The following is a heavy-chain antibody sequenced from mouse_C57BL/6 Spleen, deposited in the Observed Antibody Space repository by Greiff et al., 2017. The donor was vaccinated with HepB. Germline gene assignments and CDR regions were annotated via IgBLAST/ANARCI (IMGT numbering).Heavy chain of an antibody. CDR2: IHPNSGST. CDR3: AKGLLFHAMDY. CDR1: GYTFTSYW. Sequence: VQLQQPGAELVKPGASVRLSCKASGYTFTSYWMHWVKQRPGPGLEWIGMIHPNSGSTNYNEKFKSKATLTVDKSSSTAYMQLSSLTSEDSAVYYCAKGLLFHAMDYWGQGTSVTVSS. J-gene: IGHJ4*01. V-gene: IGHV1-64*01. D-gene: IGHD2-1*01.